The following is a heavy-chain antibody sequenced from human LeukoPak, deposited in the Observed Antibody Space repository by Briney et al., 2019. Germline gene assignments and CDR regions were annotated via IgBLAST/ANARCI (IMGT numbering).Heavy chain of an antibody. Sequence: GGSLRLSCAASGFTFSSYWMHWVRQAPGKGLVWVSRINTDGSSTSYADSVKGRFTISRDNAKNTLYLQMNSLRAEDTAVYYCARDEGSSIAGYWGQGTLVTVSS. D-gene: IGHD6-6*01. CDR1: GFTFSSYW. CDR2: INTDGSST. CDR3: ARDEGSSIAGY. J-gene: IGHJ4*02. V-gene: IGHV3-74*01.